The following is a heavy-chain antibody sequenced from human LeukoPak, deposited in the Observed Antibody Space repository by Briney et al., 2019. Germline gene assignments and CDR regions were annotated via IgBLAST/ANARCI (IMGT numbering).Heavy chain of an antibody. CDR2: INHSGST. V-gene: IGHV4-34*01. CDR1: GGSFSGYY. D-gene: IGHD3-22*01. J-gene: IGHJ4*02. CDR3: ARGRYYYDSSGYHPSGDY. Sequence: SETLSLTCAVYGGSFSGYYWSWIRQPPGKGLEWIGEINHSGSTNYNPSLKSRVTISVDTSKNQFSLKLSSVTAADTAVYYCARGRYYYDSSGYHPSGDYWGQGTLVTVSS.